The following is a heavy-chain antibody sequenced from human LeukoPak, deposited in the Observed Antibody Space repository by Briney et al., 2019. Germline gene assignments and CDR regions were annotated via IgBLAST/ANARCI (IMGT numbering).Heavy chain of an antibody. J-gene: IGHJ5*02. CDR1: GFTFSTYS. V-gene: IGHV3-30-3*01. CDR3: ARGVGDNGGKYNWFAP. D-gene: IGHD4-23*01. Sequence: PGRSLRLSCAASGFTFSTYSMHWLRDAPGKGLEWVAVISHDGSNKYYTDSVRGRFTISRDNSKNTLYLQMNTLRAEDTAVYYCARGVGDNGGKYNWFAPGGQGTLATVSS. CDR2: ISHDGSNK.